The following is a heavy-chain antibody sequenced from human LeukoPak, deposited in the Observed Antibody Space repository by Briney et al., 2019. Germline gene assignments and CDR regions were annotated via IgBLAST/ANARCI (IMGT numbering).Heavy chain of an antibody. J-gene: IGHJ6*03. D-gene: IGHD3-10*01. CDR3: AKGMAMVRGVMDYYYMDV. CDR1: GFTFSSYA. V-gene: IGHV3-23*01. Sequence: GSLRLSCAASGFTFSSYAMSWVRQAPGKGLEWVSAISGSGGSTYYADSVKGRFTISRDNSKNTLYLQMNSLRAEDTAVYYCAKGMAMVRGVMDYYYMDVWGKGTTVTVS. CDR2: ISGSGGST.